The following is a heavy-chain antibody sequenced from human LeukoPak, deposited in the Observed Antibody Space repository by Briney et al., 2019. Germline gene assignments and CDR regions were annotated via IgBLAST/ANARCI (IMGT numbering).Heavy chain of an antibody. CDR2: ISSSSSYI. CDR3: AFLKVVVAADAFDI. V-gene: IGHV3-21*01. CDR1: GFTFSSYS. Sequence: GGSLRLSCAASGFTFSSYSMNWVRQAPGKGLEGVSSISSSSSYIYYADSVKGRFTISRDNAKNSLYLQMNSLRAEDTAVYYCAFLKVVVAADAFDIWGQGTMVTVSS. D-gene: IGHD2-15*01. J-gene: IGHJ3*02.